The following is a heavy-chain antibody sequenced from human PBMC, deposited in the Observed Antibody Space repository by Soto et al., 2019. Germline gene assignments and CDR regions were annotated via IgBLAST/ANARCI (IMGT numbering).Heavy chain of an antibody. V-gene: IGHV3-23*01. J-gene: IGHJ4*02. CDR2: ISGSGGST. Sequence: PGGSLRLSCAASGFTFSSYAMSWVRQAPGKGLEWVSAISGSGGSTYYADSVKGRFTISRDNSKNTLYLQMNSLRAEDTAVYYCAKDGGIAVAPRARFDYWGQGTLVTVSS. CDR3: AKDGGIAVAPRARFDY. CDR1: GFTFSSYA. D-gene: IGHD6-19*01.